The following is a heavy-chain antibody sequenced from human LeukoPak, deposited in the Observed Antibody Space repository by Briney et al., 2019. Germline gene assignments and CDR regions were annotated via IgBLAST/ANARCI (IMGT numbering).Heavy chain of an antibody. D-gene: IGHD3-10*01. V-gene: IGHV1-69*13. J-gene: IGHJ6*02. Sequence: ASVKVSYKASGGTFSSYAISWVRQAPGQGLEWMGGIIPIFGTANYAQKFQGRVTITADESTSTAYMELSSLRSEDTAVYYCAGLYYYGSGSPDYYGMDVWGQGTTVTVSS. CDR1: GGTFSSYA. CDR2: IIPIFGTA. CDR3: AGLYYYGSGSPDYYGMDV.